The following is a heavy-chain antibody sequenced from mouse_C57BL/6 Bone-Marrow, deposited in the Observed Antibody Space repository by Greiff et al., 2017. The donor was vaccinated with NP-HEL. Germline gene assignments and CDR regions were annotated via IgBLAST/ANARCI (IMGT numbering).Heavy chain of an antibody. CDR2: IYPGGGYT. CDR1: GYTFTNYW. Sequence: QVQLKESGAELVRPGTSVKMSCKASGYTFTNYWIGWAKQRPGHGLEWIGDIYPGGGYTNYNEKFKGKATLTADKSSSTAYMQFSSLTSEDSAIYYCAVLRRRDYFDYWGQGTTLTVSS. J-gene: IGHJ2*01. V-gene: IGHV1-63*01. D-gene: IGHD2-4*01. CDR3: AVLRRRDYFDY.